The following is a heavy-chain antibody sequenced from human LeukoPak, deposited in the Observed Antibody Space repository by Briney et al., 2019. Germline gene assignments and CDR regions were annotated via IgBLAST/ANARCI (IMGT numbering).Heavy chain of an antibody. CDR2: IYYSGST. CDR3: ASPGIVAAGTDRGFDY. CDR1: GGSISSRGYY. Sequence: SETLSLTCTVSGGSISSRGYYWSWIRQPPGKGLEWIGSIYYSGSTNYNPSLKSRVTISVDTSKNQFSLKLSSVTAADTAVYYCASPGIVAAGTDRGFDYWGQGTLVTVSS. V-gene: IGHV4-39*07. J-gene: IGHJ4*02. D-gene: IGHD6-13*01.